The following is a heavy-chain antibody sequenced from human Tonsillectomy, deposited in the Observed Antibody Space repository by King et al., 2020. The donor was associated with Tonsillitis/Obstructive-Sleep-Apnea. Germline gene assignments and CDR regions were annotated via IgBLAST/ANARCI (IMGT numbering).Heavy chain of an antibody. J-gene: IGHJ4*02. Sequence: QLQLQESGPGLVKPSETLSLTCTVSGGSISSSSYYWGWIRHPPGKGLEWIGSIYYSGSTYYNPSLKIRVTISVDTSKNQFSLKLSSVTAADTAVYYCARGDSYYYFDYWGQGTLVTVSS. D-gene: IGHD2-21*02. V-gene: IGHV4-39*01. CDR1: GGSISSSSYY. CDR2: IYYSGST. CDR3: ARGDSYYYFDY.